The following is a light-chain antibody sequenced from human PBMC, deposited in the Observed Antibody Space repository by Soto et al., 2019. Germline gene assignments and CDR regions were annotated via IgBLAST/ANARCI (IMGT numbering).Light chain of an antibody. CDR1: SSDIGNYNY. CDR3: GSYTSNTTLSFV. Sequence: QSALTQPASVSGSPGQSIAISCTGTSSDIGNYNYVSWYQHHPGKAPQLMIYDVTSRPSGVSNRFSGSKSSNTASLTISGLQAEDEADYYCGSYTSNTTLSFVFGTGTKLTVL. CDR2: DVT. J-gene: IGLJ1*01. V-gene: IGLV2-14*03.